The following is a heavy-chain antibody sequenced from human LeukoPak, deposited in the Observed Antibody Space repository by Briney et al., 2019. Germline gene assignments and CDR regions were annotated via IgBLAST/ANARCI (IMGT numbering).Heavy chain of an antibody. Sequence: PSETLSLTCTVSGGSISSYYWSWIRQPAGKGLEWIGRIYTSGSTNYNPSLKSRVTMSVDTSKNQFSLKLSSVTAADTAVYYCARDRGSCSSTSCPYYMDVWGKGTTVTVSS. J-gene: IGHJ6*03. V-gene: IGHV4-4*07. D-gene: IGHD2-2*01. CDR3: ARDRGSCSSTSCPYYMDV. CDR2: IYTSGST. CDR1: GGSISSYY.